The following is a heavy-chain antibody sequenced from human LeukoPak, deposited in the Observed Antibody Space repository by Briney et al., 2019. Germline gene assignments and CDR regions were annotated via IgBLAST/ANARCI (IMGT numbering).Heavy chain of an antibody. Sequence: SETLSLTCTVSGGSISSYYWSWIRQPPGKGLEWIGYIYYSGSTNYNPSLKSRVTISVDTSKNQFSLKLSSVTAADTAVYYCARDQDDAFDIWGQGTMITVSS. CDR3: ARDQDDAFDI. CDR2: IYYSGST. CDR1: GGSISSYY. V-gene: IGHV4-59*01. J-gene: IGHJ3*02.